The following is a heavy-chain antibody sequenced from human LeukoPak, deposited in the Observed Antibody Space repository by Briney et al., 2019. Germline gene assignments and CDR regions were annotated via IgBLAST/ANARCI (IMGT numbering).Heavy chain of an antibody. CDR1: GGSISSYY. Sequence: SETLSLTCTVSGGSISSYYWTWIRQPAGKGLEWIGYIYYSGSTNYNPSLKSRVTISVDTSKNQFSLKLSSVTAADTAVYYCAREDAATKIDYWGQGTLVTVSS. J-gene: IGHJ4*02. D-gene: IGHD2-15*01. CDR3: AREDAATKIDY. V-gene: IGHV4-59*01. CDR2: IYYSGST.